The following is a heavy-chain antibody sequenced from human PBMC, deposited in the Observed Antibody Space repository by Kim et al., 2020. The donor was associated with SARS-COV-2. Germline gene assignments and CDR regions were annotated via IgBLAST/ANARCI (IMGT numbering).Heavy chain of an antibody. V-gene: IGHV4-4*02. CDR1: GGSISSSNW. CDR2: IYHSGST. CDR3: ARVPDDFWSGRTYWYFDL. D-gene: IGHD3-3*01. Sequence: SETLSLTCAVSGGSISSSNWWSWVRQPPGKGLEWIGEIYHSGSTNYNPSLKSRVTISVDKSKNQFSLKLSSVTAADTAVYYCARVPDDFWSGRTYWYFDLWGRGTLVTVSS. J-gene: IGHJ2*01.